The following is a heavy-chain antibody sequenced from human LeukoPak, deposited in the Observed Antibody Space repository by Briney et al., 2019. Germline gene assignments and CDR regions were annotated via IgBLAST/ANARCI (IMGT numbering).Heavy chain of an antibody. D-gene: IGHD5-12*01. CDR1: GGTFSSYA. V-gene: IGHV1-69*13. Sequence: GASVKFSCKALGGTFSSYAITWVRQAPGQGLEWMGGIIPIFGTANYAQKFQGRVTITADESTSTAYMELSSLRSEDTAVYYCARDQGRGGYDPDYYYYYGMDVWGQGTTVTVSS. CDR2: IIPIFGTA. CDR3: ARDQGRGGYDPDYYYYYGMDV. J-gene: IGHJ6*02.